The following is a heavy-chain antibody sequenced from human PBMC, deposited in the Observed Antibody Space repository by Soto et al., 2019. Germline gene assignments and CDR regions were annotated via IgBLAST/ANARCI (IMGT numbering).Heavy chain of an antibody. V-gene: IGHV3-30*18. CDR3: AKDGSDYDDYSYYGMDV. D-gene: IGHD5-12*01. Sequence: QVQLVESGGGVVQPGRSLRLSCAASGFTFSSYGMHWVRQAPGKGLEWVAVISYDGSNKYYADSVKGRFTISRDNSKNPLYLQMNSLRAEDTAVYYCAKDGSDYDDYSYYGMDVWGQGTTVTVSS. CDR1: GFTFSSYG. CDR2: ISYDGSNK. J-gene: IGHJ6*02.